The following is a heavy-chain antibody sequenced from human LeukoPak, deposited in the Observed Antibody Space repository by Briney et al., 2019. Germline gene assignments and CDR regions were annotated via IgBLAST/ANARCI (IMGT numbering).Heavy chain of an antibody. Sequence: GGSLRLSCAASGSTFSSYGMHWVRQAPGKGLEWVAVIWYDGSNKYYADSVKGRFTISRDNSKNTLYLQMNSLRAEDTAVYYCARDGRVVGATPFDYWGQGTLVTVSS. CDR2: IWYDGSNK. V-gene: IGHV3-33*01. CDR1: GSTFSSYG. J-gene: IGHJ4*02. CDR3: ARDGRVVGATPFDY. D-gene: IGHD1-26*01.